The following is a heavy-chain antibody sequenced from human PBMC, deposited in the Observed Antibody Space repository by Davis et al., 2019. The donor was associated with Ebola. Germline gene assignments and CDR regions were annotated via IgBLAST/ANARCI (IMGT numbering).Heavy chain of an antibody. CDR1: GFSFSALD. J-gene: IGHJ4*02. CDR3: AKASGTGYSICDH. V-gene: IGHV3-33*03. D-gene: IGHD2-15*01. Sequence: GESLKISCTASGFSFSALDMHWVRQAPGKGLEWVAHIWYDGSLQFYAGSVKGRFTISRDNSKNTPYLEMNSLSVADTAVYYCAKASGTGYSICDHWGQGTLVTVSS. CDR2: IWYDGSLQ.